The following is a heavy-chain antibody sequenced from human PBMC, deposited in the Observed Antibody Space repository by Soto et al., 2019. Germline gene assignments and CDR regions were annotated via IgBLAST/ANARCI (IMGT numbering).Heavy chain of an antibody. J-gene: IGHJ5*02. CDR2: IRAARGST. D-gene: IGHD3-3*02. Sequence: EVQLLESGGDLVQPGGSLRLSCAASGFAFVNSAMSWVGQVPGKRLEWVPSIRAARGSTNYAASVKARVTVSRDNSENPLSLRMSSLGASDPAIYYCAKGSPLANGVDVTVLDPWGQGTLVTVSS. CDR1: GFAFVNSA. V-gene: IGHV3-23*01. CDR3: AKGSPLANGVDVTVLDP.